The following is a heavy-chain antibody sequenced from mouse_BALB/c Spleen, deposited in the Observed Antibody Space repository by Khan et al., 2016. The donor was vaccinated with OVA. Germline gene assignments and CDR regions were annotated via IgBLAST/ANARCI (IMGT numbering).Heavy chain of an antibody. Sequence: QIQLVQSGPELKQPGETVKLTCKASGYTFTNYRMNWMKQAPGKGLKWMGWINTHTGEPTYGDDFKGRFAFSLETSASTAYLQINSLKNEDIATYFCARETTYWDFDVWGAGTTVTVSS. CDR2: INTHTGEP. J-gene: IGHJ1*01. CDR1: GYTFTNYR. V-gene: IGHV9-1*02. CDR3: ARETTYWDFDV. D-gene: IGHD2-1*01.